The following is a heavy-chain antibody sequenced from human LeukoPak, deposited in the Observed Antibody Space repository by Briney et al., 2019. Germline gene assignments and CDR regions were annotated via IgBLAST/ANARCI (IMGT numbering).Heavy chain of an antibody. CDR3: ARLGLPDAFDI. CDR2: INPNSGGT. V-gene: IGHV1-2*02. Sequence: ASVKVSCKASGYTFTGYYMHWVRQAPGQGLEWMGWINPNSGGTNYGQKFQGRVTMTRDTSISTAYMELSRLRSDDTAVYYCARLGLPDAFDIWGQGTMVTVSS. J-gene: IGHJ3*02. CDR1: GYTFTGYY. D-gene: IGHD2-15*01.